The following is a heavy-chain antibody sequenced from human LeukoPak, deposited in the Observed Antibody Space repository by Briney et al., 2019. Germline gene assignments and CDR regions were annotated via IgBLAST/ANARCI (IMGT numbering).Heavy chain of an antibody. CDR3: ARPLLYYYGSETYFWFDL. CDR2: IKQEGSAR. D-gene: IGHD3-10*01. V-gene: IGHV3-7*01. J-gene: IGHJ5*02. CDR1: GFSFSSYW. Sequence: GGSLRLSCVASGFSFSSYWMSWVRQTPGKGLEWVANIKQEGSARYYVDSVTGRFTISRDNAENSLHLQMNSLRAEDTAFYYCARPLLYYYGSETYFWFDLWGQGTLVAVSS.